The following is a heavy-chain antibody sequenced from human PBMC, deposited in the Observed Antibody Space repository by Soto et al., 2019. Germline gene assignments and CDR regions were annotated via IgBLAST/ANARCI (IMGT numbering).Heavy chain of an antibody. Sequence: DVQVLESGGGLVQPGGSLRLSCSASGFTFSKYAMSWVRQAPGKGLEWVSAVSGSGDNTYYADSVRGRFTISRDNSKNTLFLQMDSLRAEDTAIYYCANKAGVRAGEHDCWGQGTLVTVSS. CDR2: VSGSGDNT. V-gene: IGHV3-23*01. D-gene: IGHD3-10*01. CDR3: ANKAGVRAGEHDC. J-gene: IGHJ4*02. CDR1: GFTFSKYA.